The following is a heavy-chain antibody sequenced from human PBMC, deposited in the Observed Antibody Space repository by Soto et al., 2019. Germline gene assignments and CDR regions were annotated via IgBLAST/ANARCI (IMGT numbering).Heavy chain of an antibody. V-gene: IGHV3-33*01. D-gene: IGHD3-10*01. CDR2: IWYDGSNK. CDR3: ASGRGGGPCYFDY. J-gene: IGHJ4*02. Sequence: QAQLVESGGGVVQSGRSLRLSCAASGFRFSNYGMHWVRQAPGKGLEWAAVIWYDGSNKYYADSVKGRFTISRDNSKNTLYLQMNSLRAEDTAVYYCASGRGGGPCYFDYWGRGTLVTVSS. CDR1: GFRFSNYG.